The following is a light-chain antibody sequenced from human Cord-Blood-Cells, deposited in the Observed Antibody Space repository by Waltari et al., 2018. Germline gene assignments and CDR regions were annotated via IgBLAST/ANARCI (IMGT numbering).Light chain of an antibody. CDR3: MQALQTPLT. CDR1: QSLLHSNGYNY. V-gene: IGKV2-28*01. J-gene: IGKJ4*01. Sequence: DIVMTQSPLSLPVTPGDPASISRSSSQSLLHSNGYNYLDWYLQKPGQSPQLLIYLGSNRASGVPDRFSGSGSGTDFTLKISRVEAEDVGVYYCMQALQTPLTFGGGTKVEIK. CDR2: LGS.